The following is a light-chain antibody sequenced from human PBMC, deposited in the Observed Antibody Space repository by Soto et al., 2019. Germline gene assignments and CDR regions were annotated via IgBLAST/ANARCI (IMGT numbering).Light chain of an antibody. V-gene: IGKV3-11*01. CDR2: DAS. CDR1: RSVGSY. J-gene: IGKJ5*01. Sequence: EIVLTQSPATLSLSPVEIATLSCRASRSVGSYLAWYQQKPGQAPRLLIYDASNRAAGLPARFSGSGSETDFALTISNLEPEDFAVYYCQQRYAWPPITFGQGTRLEIK. CDR3: QQRYAWPPIT.